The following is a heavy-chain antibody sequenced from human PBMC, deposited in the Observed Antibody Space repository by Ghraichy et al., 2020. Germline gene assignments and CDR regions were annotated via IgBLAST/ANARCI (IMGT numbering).Heavy chain of an antibody. CDR2: ISYDGSNK. V-gene: IGHV3-30*18. D-gene: IGHD2-8*01. J-gene: IGHJ4*02. CDR1: GFTFSSYG. Sequence: GGSLRLSCAASGFTFSSYGMHWVRQAPGKGLEWVAVISYDGSNKYYADSVKGRFTISRDNSKNTLYLQMNSLRAEDTAVYYCAKDRSPKRVSGVPFDYWGQGTLVTVSS. CDR3: AKDRSPKRVSGVPFDY.